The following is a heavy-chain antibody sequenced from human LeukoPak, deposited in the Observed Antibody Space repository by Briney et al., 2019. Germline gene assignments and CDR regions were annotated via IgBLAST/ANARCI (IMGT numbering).Heavy chain of an antibody. CDR2: IYSGGST. J-gene: IGHJ4*02. CDR3: ARDRGGGQLWLNYVDY. CDR1: GFTVSSNY. Sequence: GGSLRLSCAASGFTVSSNYMSWVRQAPGKGLEWVSVIYSGGSTYYADSVKGRFTISRDNAKNSLYLQMNSLRAEDTAVYYCARDRGGGQLWLNYVDYWGQGTLVTVSS. D-gene: IGHD5-18*01. V-gene: IGHV3-66*01.